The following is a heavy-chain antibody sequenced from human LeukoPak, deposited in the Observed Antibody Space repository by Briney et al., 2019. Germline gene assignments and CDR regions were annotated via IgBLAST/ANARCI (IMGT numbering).Heavy chain of an antibody. V-gene: IGHV4-38-2*02. J-gene: IGHJ4*02. Sequence: PSETLSLTCTVSGYSISSGYYWGWIRQPPGKGLEWIGSIYHSGSTYYNPSLKSRVTISVDTSKNQFSLQQTSVTAADTAVYYCARVAYADASRIDYWGQGTLVTVSS. D-gene: IGHD1-14*01. CDR2: IYHSGST. CDR3: ARVAYADASRIDY. CDR1: GYSISSGYY.